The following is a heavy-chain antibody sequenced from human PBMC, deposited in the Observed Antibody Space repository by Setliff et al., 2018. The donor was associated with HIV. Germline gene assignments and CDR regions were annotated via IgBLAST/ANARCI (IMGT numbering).Heavy chain of an antibody. CDR2: IYYSGST. D-gene: IGHD6-6*01. J-gene: IGHJ4*02. CDR1: GDSISSGGFY. V-gene: IGHV4-31*03. Sequence: SETLSLTCTVSGDSISSGGFYWNWIRQHPGKGLEWIGYIYYSGSTNYNPSLKSRVTISVDTSKNQFSLKLNSVTAADTAVYYCARERSLITVRRYFDNWGQGTLVTVSS. CDR3: ARERSLITVRRYFDN.